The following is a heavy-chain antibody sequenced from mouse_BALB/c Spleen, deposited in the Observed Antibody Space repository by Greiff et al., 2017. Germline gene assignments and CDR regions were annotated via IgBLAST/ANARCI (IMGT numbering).Heavy chain of an antibody. D-gene: IGHD2-2*01. CDR3: ARLYYGYDGGFAY. Sequence: EVQRVESGGGLVKLGGSLKLSCAASGFTFSSYYMSWVRQTPEKRLELVAAINSNGGSTYYPDTVKGRFTISRDNAKNTLYLQMSSLKSEDTALYYCARLYYGYDGGFAYWGQGTLVTVSA. J-gene: IGHJ3*01. V-gene: IGHV5-6-2*01. CDR2: INSNGGST. CDR1: GFTFSSYY.